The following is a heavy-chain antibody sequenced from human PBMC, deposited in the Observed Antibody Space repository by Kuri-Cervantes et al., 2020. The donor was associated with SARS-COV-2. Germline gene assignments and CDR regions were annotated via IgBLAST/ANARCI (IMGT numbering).Heavy chain of an antibody. V-gene: IGHV3-30-3*01. Sequence: GGSLRLSCAASGFTFSSYAMHWVRQAPGKGLEWVAVISYDGSNKYYADSVKGRFTISRDNSKNTLYLQMNSLRAEDTAVYYCAREGTHLSSYYYMDVWGKGTTVTVSS. D-gene: IGHD2/OR15-2a*01. CDR2: ISYDGSNK. CDR1: GFTFSSYA. J-gene: IGHJ6*03. CDR3: AREGTHLSSYYYMDV.